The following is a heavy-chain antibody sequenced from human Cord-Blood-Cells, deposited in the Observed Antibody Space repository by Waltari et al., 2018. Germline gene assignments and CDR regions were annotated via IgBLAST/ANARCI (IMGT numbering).Heavy chain of an antibody. Sequence: QVQLVQSGAEVKKPGSSVKVSCKASGGTFSSYAISWVRQAPGQGLEWMGGIIPIFCTANYAQKFQGRVTITADESTSTAYMELSSLRSEDTAVYYCARARDGYSYNYFDYWGQGTLVTVSS. CDR3: ARARDGYSYNYFDY. CDR1: GGTFSSYA. J-gene: IGHJ4*02. D-gene: IGHD5-18*01. V-gene: IGHV1-69*01. CDR2: IIPIFCTA.